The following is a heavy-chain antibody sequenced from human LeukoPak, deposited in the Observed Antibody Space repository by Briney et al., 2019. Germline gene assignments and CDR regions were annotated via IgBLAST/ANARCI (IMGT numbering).Heavy chain of an antibody. J-gene: IGHJ4*02. CDR3: ARVTWKTIIAAPDY. Sequence: ASVKVSCKTSGYTFTDYYIHWVRQAPGQGLEWMGQLNPHTGGANYPQKFQGRVSMTRDTSINTAYIEVSRLTSDDTAVYYCARVTWKTIIAAPDYWGQRTLVTVSS. D-gene: IGHD3-3*01. CDR2: LNPHTGGA. V-gene: IGHV1-2*06. CDR1: GYTFTDYY.